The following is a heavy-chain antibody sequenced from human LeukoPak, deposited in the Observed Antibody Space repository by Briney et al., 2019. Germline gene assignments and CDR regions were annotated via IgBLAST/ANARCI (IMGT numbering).Heavy chain of an antibody. V-gene: IGHV4-4*09. D-gene: IGHD4-11*01. CDR1: GGSISSYY. CDR2: IYTSGST. Sequence: PSETLSLTCTISGGSISSYYWSWIRQPPGKGLEWIGYIYTSGSTNYNPSLKSRVTISVDTSKNQFSLKLGSVTAADTAVYYCARRHTVTTWYYFDYWGQGTLVTVSS. CDR3: ARRHTVTTWYYFDY. J-gene: IGHJ4*02.